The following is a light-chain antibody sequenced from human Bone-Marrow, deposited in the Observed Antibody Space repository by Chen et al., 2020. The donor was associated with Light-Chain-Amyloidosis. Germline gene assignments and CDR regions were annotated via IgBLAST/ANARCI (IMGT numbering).Light chain of an antibody. J-gene: IGLJ2*01. CDR2: RDT. CDR3: QSADSSGTYEVI. CDR1: DLPTKY. Sequence: SYELTQPPSVSVSPGQTARITCSGDDLPTKYAYWYQQKPGQAPVLVIHRDTERPAGSSERVSGSSSGTTATLTISGVQAEDEADYHCQSADSSGTYEVIFGGGTNLTVL. V-gene: IGLV3-25*03.